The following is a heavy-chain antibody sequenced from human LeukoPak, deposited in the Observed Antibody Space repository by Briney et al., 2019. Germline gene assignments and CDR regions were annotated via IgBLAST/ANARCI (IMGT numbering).Heavy chain of an antibody. CDR1: GGSFSGYY. J-gene: IGHJ3*02. CDR3: ARGPRIAVAGTPFDI. Sequence: SETLSLTCAVYGGSFSGYYWSRIRQPPGKGLEWIGEINHSGSTNYNPSLKSRVTISVDTSKNQFSLKLSSVTAADTAVYYCARGPRIAVAGTPFDIWGQGTMVTVSS. V-gene: IGHV4-34*01. CDR2: INHSGST. D-gene: IGHD6-19*01.